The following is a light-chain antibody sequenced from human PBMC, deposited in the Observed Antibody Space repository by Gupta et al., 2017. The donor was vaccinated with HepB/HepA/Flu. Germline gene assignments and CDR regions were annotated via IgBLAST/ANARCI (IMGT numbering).Light chain of an antibody. V-gene: IGLV3-19*01. CDR1: SLRSYY. CDR3: NSRDSSGNHVV. Sequence: SSXLTXDPAVSVAXXQTVRITCQGDSLRSYYASWYQHKPGQAPVLVIYGKNNRPSGIPDRFSGSSSGNTASLTITGAQAEDEADYYCNSRDSSGNHVVFGGGTKLTVL. J-gene: IGLJ2*01. CDR2: GKN.